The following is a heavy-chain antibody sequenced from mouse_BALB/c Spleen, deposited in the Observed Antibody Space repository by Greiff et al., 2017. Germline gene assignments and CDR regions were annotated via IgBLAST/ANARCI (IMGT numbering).Heavy chain of an antibody. Sequence: EVHLVESGGGLVQPGGSRKLSCAASGFTFSSFGMHWVRQAPEKGLEWVAYISSGSSTIYYADTVKGRFTISRDNPKNTLFLQMTSLRSEDTAMYYCARRNYGFDYWGQGTTLTVSS. CDR2: ISSGSSTI. D-gene: IGHD1-1*01. J-gene: IGHJ2*01. CDR3: ARRNYGFDY. V-gene: IGHV5-17*02. CDR1: GFTFSSFG.